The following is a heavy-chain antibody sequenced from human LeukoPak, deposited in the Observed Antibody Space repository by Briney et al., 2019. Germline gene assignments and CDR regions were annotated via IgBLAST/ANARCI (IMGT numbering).Heavy chain of an antibody. CDR1: GYTLTSYG. CDR2: ISAYNGNT. V-gene: IGHV1-18*01. J-gene: IGHJ6*03. D-gene: IGHD3-3*01. CDR3: ARDGRVILPVEGYYYYMDV. Sequence: VASVKVSCKASGYTLTSYGISWVRQAPGQGLEWMGWISAYNGNTNYAQKLQGRVTMTTDTSTSTAYMELRSLRSDDTAVYYCARDGRVILPVEGYYYYMDVWGKGTTVTVSS.